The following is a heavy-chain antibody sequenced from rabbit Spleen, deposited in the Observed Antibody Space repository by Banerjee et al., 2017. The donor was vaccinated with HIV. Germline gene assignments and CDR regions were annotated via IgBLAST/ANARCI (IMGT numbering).Heavy chain of an antibody. Sequence: QEQLVESGGGLVTLGGSLTLTCTASGFSCYYKCVMCWVRQAPGKGLQWIGCMNTVSGNTVYATWAKGRFPISRTSSTTVALEMTSLTGADTATYFCATYVDYDGDFNLWGQGTLVTVS. CDR1: GFSCYYKCV. CDR3: ATYVDYDGDFNL. J-gene: IGHJ4*01. CDR2: MNTVSGNT. D-gene: IGHD2-1*01. V-gene: IGHV1S45*01.